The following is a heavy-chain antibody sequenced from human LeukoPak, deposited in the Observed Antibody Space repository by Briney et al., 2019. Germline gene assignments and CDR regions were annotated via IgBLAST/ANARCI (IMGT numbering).Heavy chain of an antibody. J-gene: IGHJ4*02. CDR1: GFTVSSNY. CDR2: IYSGGST. D-gene: IGHD3-22*01. Sequence: GGSLRLSCAASGFTVSSNYMSWVRQAPGKGLEWVSVIYSGGSTYYADSVKGRFTISRDNSKNTLYLQMNSLRAEDTAVYYCARDLGYYYDSSGYQFDYWGQGTLVTVSS. V-gene: IGHV3-53*01. CDR3: ARDLGYYYDSSGYQFDY.